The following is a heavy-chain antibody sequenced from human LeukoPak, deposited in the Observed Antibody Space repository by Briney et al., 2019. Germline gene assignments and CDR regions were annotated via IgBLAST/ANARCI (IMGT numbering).Heavy chain of an antibody. J-gene: IGHJ4*02. D-gene: IGHD4-17*01. CDR2: IYHSGST. V-gene: IGHV4-38-2*01. CDR1: GYSISSGYY. Sequence: PSETLSLTCAVSGYSISSGYYWGWIRQPPGKGREWIGSIYHSGSTYYNPSLKSRVTISVDTSKNQSSLKLSSLTAADTAVYYCARAYGDPSYYFDYWGQGTLVTVSS. CDR3: ARAYGDPSYYFDY.